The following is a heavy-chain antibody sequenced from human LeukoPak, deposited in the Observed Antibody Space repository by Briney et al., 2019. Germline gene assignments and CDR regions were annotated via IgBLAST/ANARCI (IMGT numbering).Heavy chain of an antibody. CDR1: GGSFSGYY. J-gene: IGHJ5*02. V-gene: IGHV4-34*01. CDR3: ARAGRGCSSTSCYGSRKKLYWFDP. D-gene: IGHD2-2*01. CDR2: INHSGST. Sequence: SETLSLTCAVYGGSFSGYYWSWIRQPPGKGLEWIGEINHSGSTNYNPSLKSRVTISVDTSKNQFSLKLSSVTAADTAVYYCARAGRGCSSTSCYGSRKKLYWFDPWGQGTLVTVSS.